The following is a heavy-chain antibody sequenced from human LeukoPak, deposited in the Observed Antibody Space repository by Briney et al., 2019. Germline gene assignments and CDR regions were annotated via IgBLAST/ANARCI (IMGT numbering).Heavy chain of an antibody. Sequence: GGSLRLSCAASGFTFSSYSTNWVRQAPGKGLEWVSSISSSSSYIYYADSVKGRFTISRDNAKNSLYLQMNSLRAEDTAVYYCARDALGALGYWGQGTLVTVSS. V-gene: IGHV3-21*01. CDR1: GFTFSSYS. D-gene: IGHD3-16*01. CDR2: ISSSSSYI. CDR3: ARDALGALGY. J-gene: IGHJ4*02.